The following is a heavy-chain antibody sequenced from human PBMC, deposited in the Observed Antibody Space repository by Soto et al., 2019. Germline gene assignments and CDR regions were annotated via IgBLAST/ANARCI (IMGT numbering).Heavy chain of an antibody. CDR1: GYTFTGYY. CDR3: AASRTENMFDY. D-gene: IGHD2-2*01. Sequence: ASVKVSCKASGYTFTGYYMHWVRQAPGQGLEWMGWINPNSGATKYAQKFQGWVTMTRDTSINTAYMELSRLRSNDTAVYYCAASRTENMFDYWGQGTLVTVSS. J-gene: IGHJ4*02. CDR2: INPNSGAT. V-gene: IGHV1-2*04.